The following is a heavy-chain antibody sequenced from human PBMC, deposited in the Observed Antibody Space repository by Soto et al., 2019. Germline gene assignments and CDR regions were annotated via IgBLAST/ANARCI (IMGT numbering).Heavy chain of an antibody. CDR1: GGSINNHY. CDR2: IYYTGST. CDR3: ARANWYSEY. J-gene: IGHJ4*02. Sequence: QVHLQESGPGLVKPSETLSLTCTVSGGSINNHYWSLIRQPPGKGLEWIGYIYYTGSTNYNPSLKSRVTMSVDTSKNQCSLNLTSLTAADTAIYYCARANWYSEYWGQGTLVTVSS. V-gene: IGHV4-59*11. D-gene: IGHD7-27*01.